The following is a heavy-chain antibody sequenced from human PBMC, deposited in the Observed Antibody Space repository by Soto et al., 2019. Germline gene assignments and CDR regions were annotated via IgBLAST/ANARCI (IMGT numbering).Heavy chain of an antibody. CDR1: GGSIKSDYY. V-gene: IGHV4-30-4*01. Sequence: SETLSLTCTVSGGSIKSDYYWAWVRQFPGGGLQWMGYKYYSGATDSDPSLERRVSFSVDMSKNQFSLNLTSVTVADTAVYYCARGRPNYFYYGLDVWGQGIPVTVSS. J-gene: IGHJ6*02. CDR3: ARGRPNYFYYGLDV. CDR2: KYYSGAT.